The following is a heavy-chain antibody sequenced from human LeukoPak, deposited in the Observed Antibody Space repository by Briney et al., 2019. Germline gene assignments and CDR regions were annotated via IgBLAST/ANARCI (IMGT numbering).Heavy chain of an antibody. D-gene: IGHD6-19*01. CDR3: ARDPSSDRFKYFDF. V-gene: IGHV3-21*01. CDR2: MTTFDARI. J-gene: IGHJ4*02. Sequence: PGGSLRLSCAASGFTFSHLGFIWVRQAPGKGLEWVASMTTFDARIYYADSVRGRFTTSRDTAENSLFLHMNSLTAEDTAVYYCARDPSSDRFKYFDFWGQGALVTVSS. CDR1: GFTFSHLG.